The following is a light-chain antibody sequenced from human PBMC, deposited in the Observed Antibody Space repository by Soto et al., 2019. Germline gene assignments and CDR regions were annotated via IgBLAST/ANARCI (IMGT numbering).Light chain of an antibody. CDR3: QQYYSTPPYT. CDR2: WAS. Sequence: DIVMTQSPDSLAVSLGERATINCKSSQRVLYSSNNKNYLAWYQQKLGQPHKLLIYWASTRESGVPDRFSGSGSGTDFTLTISSLQAEDVAVYYCQQYYSTPPYTFGQGTKLEIK. J-gene: IGKJ2*01. CDR1: QRVLYSSNNKNY. V-gene: IGKV4-1*01.